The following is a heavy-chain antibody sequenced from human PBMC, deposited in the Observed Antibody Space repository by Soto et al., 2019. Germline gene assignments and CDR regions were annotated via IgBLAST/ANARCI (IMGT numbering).Heavy chain of an antibody. Sequence: ASVKVSCKASGYTFTSYGISWVRQAPGQGLEWMGWISAYNGNTNYAQKLQGRVTMTTDTSTSTAYMELRSLRSDDTAVYYCARDGSSPNTYYYYYMDVWGKGTTVTVSS. D-gene: IGHD2-15*01. J-gene: IGHJ6*03. CDR3: ARDGSSPNTYYYYYMDV. CDR1: GYTFTSYG. CDR2: ISAYNGNT. V-gene: IGHV1-18*01.